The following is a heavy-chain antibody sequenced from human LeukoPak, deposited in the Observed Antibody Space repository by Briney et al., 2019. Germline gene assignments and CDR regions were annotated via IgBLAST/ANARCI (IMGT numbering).Heavy chain of an antibody. CDR2: NSAYNGNT. D-gene: IGHD1-26*01. CDR1: GYTFTTYG. CDR3: ARDRPYFGSYLGRVDY. Sequence: ASVKVSCKASGYTFTTYGISWVRQAPGQGLEWMGWNSAYNGNTNYAQEVQDRVTMTTDPSTNTAYMELRSLRSDDTAMYYCARDRPYFGSYLGRVDYWGQGSLVIVSS. J-gene: IGHJ4*02. V-gene: IGHV1-18*04.